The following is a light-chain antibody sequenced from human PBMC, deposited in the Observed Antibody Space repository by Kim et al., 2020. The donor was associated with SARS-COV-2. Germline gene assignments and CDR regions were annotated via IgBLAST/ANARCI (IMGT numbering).Light chain of an antibody. CDR2: RNN. CDR1: SSNIGSNY. Sequence: QSVLTQPPSASGTPGQRVTISCSGSSSNIGSNYVYWYQQLPGTAPKLLIYRNNQRPSGVPDRFSGSKSGTSASLAISGLRSEDEADYYCAAWDDSLSGWVFGGGTQPDRP. CDR3: AAWDDSLSGWV. J-gene: IGLJ3*02. V-gene: IGLV1-47*01.